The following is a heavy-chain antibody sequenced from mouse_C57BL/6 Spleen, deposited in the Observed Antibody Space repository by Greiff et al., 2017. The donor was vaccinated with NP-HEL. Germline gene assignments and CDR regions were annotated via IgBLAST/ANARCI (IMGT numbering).Heavy chain of an antibody. D-gene: IGHD2-2*01. CDR3: AREGGYDVWFAY. J-gene: IGHJ3*01. Sequence: EVKVEESGPGLVKPSQSLSLTCSVTGYSITSGYYWNWIRQFPGNKLEWMGYISYDGSNNYNPSLKNRISITRDTSKNQFFLKLNSVTTEDTATYYCAREGGYDVWFAYWGQGTLVTVSA. CDR1: GYSITSGYY. V-gene: IGHV3-6*01. CDR2: ISYDGSN.